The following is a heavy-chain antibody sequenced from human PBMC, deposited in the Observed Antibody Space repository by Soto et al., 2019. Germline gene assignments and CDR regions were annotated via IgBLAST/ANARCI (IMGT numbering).Heavy chain of an antibody. CDR1: GDSVSSNSAA. D-gene: IGHD6-13*01. CDR3: ARDIGSREPAGTSNWFDP. J-gene: IGHJ5*02. V-gene: IGHV6-1*01. Sequence: PSQTLSLTCDISGDSVSSNSAAWNWIRQSPSRGLEWLGRTYYRSKWYNDYAVSVKSRITINPDTSKNQFSLQLNSVTPEDTAVYYCARDIGSREPAGTSNWFDPWGQGTLVTVSS. CDR2: TYYRSKWYN.